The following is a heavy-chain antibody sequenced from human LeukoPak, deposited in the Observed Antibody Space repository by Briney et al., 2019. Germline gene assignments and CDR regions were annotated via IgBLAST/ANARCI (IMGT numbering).Heavy chain of an antibody. Sequence: GESLKISCKGSGYSFTSYWIGWVRQMPGQGLEWMGIIYPGDSDTRYSPSFQGQVTISADKSISTAYLQWSSLKASDTAMYYCARLLSYYDSSEDWFDPWGQGTLVTVSS. D-gene: IGHD3-22*01. CDR2: IYPGDSDT. CDR1: GYSFTSYW. V-gene: IGHV5-51*01. J-gene: IGHJ5*02. CDR3: ARLLSYYDSSEDWFDP.